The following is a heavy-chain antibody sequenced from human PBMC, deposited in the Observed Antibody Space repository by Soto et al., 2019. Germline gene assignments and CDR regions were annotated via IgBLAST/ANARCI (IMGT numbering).Heavy chain of an antibody. Sequence: QVQLVQSGAEVKTPGSSVKVSCKASGGTFSNYAISWVRQAPVQGLEWMGGIIPIFGTANYAQKFQGRVTITADESTSTAYMELRSEDTAVYYCARDRTPSYYDFWSGYQNYYYYGMDVWGQGTTVTVSS. J-gene: IGHJ6*02. CDR1: GGTFSNYA. V-gene: IGHV1-69*01. D-gene: IGHD3-3*01. CDR2: IIPIFGTA. CDR3: ARDRTPSYYDFWSGYQNYYYYGMDV.